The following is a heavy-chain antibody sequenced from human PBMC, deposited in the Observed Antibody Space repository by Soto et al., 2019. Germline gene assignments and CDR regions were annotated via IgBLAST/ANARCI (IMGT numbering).Heavy chain of an antibody. CDR2: ISGSGGTT. D-gene: IGHD1-26*01. J-gene: IGHJ4*02. Sequence: EVQLLESGGGLVQPGGSLRLSCAASGFTFSSCTMGWVRQAPGKGLEWVSTISGSGGTTYYADSAKGRFTSSRDNSKNTQNLQMNSLRADDTAVYYCAKGGPAARTTDYWGQGTLVTVSS. V-gene: IGHV3-23*01. CDR1: GFTFSSCT. CDR3: AKGGPAARTTDY.